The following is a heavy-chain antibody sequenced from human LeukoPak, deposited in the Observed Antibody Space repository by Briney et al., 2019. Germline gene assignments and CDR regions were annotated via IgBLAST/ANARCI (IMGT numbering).Heavy chain of an antibody. CDR1: GYTFTGYG. CDR3: AGDQDGSWLHYYYYGMDV. Sequence: ASVKVSCKASGYTFTGYGISWVRQAPGQGLEWMGWISAYNGNTNYAQKLQGRVTMTTDTSTSTAYMELRSLRSDDTAVYYCAGDQDGSWLHYYYYGMDVWGQGTTVTVSS. V-gene: IGHV1-18*01. D-gene: IGHD6-13*01. J-gene: IGHJ6*02. CDR2: ISAYNGNT.